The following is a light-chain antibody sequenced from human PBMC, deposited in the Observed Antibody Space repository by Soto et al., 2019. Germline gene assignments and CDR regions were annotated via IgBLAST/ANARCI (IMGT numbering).Light chain of an antibody. CDR3: VAWDDSLRTYV. CDR2: SNN. J-gene: IGLJ1*01. CDR1: SSNIGRNI. Sequence: QSVLTQPPSASGTPGQRVTISCSGSSSNIGRNIVNWYRHLPGTAPKLLIYSNNQRPSGVPDRFSGSKSGTSASLAISGLQSEDEADYCCVAWDDSLRTYVFGTATKVTVL. V-gene: IGLV1-44*01.